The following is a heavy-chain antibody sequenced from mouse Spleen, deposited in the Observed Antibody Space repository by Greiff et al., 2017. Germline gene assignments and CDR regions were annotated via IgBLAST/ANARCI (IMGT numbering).Heavy chain of an antibody. J-gene: IGHJ2*01. CDR3: ARQEGGCLDY. CDR2: ISNLAYSI. V-gene: IGHV5-15*01. CDR1: GFTFSDYG. Sequence: EVMLVESGGGLVKPGGSLKLSCAASGFTFSDYGMAWVRQAPGKGPEWVAFISNLAYSIYYADTVTGRFTISRENAKNTLYLEMSSLRSEDTAMYYCARQEGGCLDYWGQGTTLTVSS.